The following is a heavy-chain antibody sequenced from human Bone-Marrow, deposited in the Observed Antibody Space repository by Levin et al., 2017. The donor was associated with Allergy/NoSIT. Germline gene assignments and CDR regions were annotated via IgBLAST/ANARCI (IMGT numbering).Heavy chain of an antibody. Sequence: GESLKISCAASGFTFSSDAMSWVRQAPGKGPEWVSAISGSGGTINYADSVKGRFTISRDNSKNTLYLHMNSLRAEDTAVYYCAREDDCSGGRCYYYFDYWGQGTLVTVSS. CDR1: GFTFSSDA. CDR3: AREDDCSGGRCYYYFDY. D-gene: IGHD2-15*01. CDR2: ISGSGGTI. J-gene: IGHJ4*02. V-gene: IGHV3-23*01.